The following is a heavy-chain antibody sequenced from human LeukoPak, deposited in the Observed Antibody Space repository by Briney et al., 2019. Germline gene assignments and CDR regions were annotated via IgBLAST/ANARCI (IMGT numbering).Heavy chain of an antibody. Sequence: GESLRISCQVSGSSFTTHWISWVRQLPGKGLEWMGIVSPIDSDTRYSPSFQGQVTFSADKSITTAYLRWSSLKASDTAMYYCARRGVMPGTEGFFDFWGQGTLVTVSS. D-gene: IGHD3-16*01. V-gene: IGHV5-51*01. J-gene: IGHJ4*02. CDR3: ARRGVMPGTEGFFDF. CDR2: VSPIDSDT. CDR1: GSSFTTHW.